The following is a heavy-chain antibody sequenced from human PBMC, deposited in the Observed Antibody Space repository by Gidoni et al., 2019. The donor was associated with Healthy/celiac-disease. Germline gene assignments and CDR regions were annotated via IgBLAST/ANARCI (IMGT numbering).Heavy chain of an antibody. CDR1: GYSISSGYY. Sequence: VQLQESGPGLVKPSETLSLTCAVSGYSISSGYYWCWIRQPPGKGLEWIGSIYHSGSTYYNPSLKSRVTISVDTSKNQFSLKLSSVTAADTAVYYCARRLDSGYDFQYYFDYWGQGTLVTVSS. V-gene: IGHV4-38-2*01. CDR3: ARRLDSGYDFQYYFDY. J-gene: IGHJ4*02. D-gene: IGHD5-12*01. CDR2: IYHSGST.